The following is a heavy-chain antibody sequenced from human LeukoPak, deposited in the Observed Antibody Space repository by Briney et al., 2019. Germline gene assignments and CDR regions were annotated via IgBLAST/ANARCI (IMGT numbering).Heavy chain of an antibody. D-gene: IGHD3-22*01. J-gene: IGHJ4*02. V-gene: IGHV1-69*05. CDR3: ARGYYYDSSGYYAPVGY. Sequence: ASVKVSCKASGGTFSSYAISWVRQAPGQGLEWMGRIIPIFGTANYAQKFQGRVTITTDESTSTAYMELSCLRSEDTAVYYCARGYYYDSSGYYAPVGYWGQGTLVTVSS. CDR1: GGTFSSYA. CDR2: IIPIFGTA.